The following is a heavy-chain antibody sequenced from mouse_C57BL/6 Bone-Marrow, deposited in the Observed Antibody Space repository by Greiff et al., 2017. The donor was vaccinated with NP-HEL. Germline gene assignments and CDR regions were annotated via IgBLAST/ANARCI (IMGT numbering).Heavy chain of an antibody. CDR1: GFNIKDYY. V-gene: IGHV14-2*01. J-gene: IGHJ2*01. D-gene: IGHD1-1*01. CDR2: IDPEDGET. Sequence: EVQLQQSGAELVKPGASVKLSCTASGFNIKDYYMHWVKQRTEQGLEWIGRIDPEDGETKYAPKFQGKATLTADTSANTAYLQLSSLTSEDTAVYYCARSQGGSSTPFDYWGQGTTLTVSS. CDR3: ARSQGGSSTPFDY.